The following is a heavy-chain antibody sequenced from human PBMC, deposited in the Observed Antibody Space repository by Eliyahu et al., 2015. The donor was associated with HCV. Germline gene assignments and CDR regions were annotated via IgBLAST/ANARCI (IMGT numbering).Heavy chain of an antibody. Sequence: EVQLVESGGGLLKPGGSLRLSCAASGFTFSKAWMIWVRQAPGKGLGWVALIGATTRYAAPVKGRFTISRDDSKSTLYLHMSSLRTEDTAVYYCAADVPNEGVYVPIDFWGQGTLVTVSS. V-gene: IGHV3-15*01. J-gene: IGHJ4*02. CDR3: AADVPNEGVYVPIDF. CDR1: GFTFSKAW. D-gene: IGHD5/OR15-5a*01. CDR2: IGATT.